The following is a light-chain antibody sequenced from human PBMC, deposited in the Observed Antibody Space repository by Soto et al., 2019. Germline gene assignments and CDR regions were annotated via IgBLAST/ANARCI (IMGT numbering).Light chain of an antibody. Sequence: EIVLSQSPGTLSLSPGERAPLACRASQSVSSNYLAWYQQKPGQAPRLLIYGASTRATGIPDRFSGSGSGTDFNLTTSRLEPEDFAVYYCQQYVSSPWTFGQGTKVEIK. CDR1: QSVSSNY. CDR2: GAS. J-gene: IGKJ1*01. CDR3: QQYVSSPWT. V-gene: IGKV3-20*01.